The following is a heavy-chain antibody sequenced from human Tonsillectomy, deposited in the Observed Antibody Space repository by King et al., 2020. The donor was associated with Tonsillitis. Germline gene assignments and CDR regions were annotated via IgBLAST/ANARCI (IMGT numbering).Heavy chain of an antibody. CDR2: IYPGDSDT. Sequence: VQLVESGAEVKKPGESLKISCKGSGYSFTSYWIGWVRQMPGKGLEWMGIIYPGDSDTRYSPSFQGQVTISADKSISTAYLQWSSLKASDTAMYYCARHVRWRGSWSYYQDYWGQGTLVTVSS. D-gene: IGHD3-10*01. V-gene: IGHV5-51*01. CDR1: GYSFTSYW. CDR3: ARHVRWRGSWSYYQDY. J-gene: IGHJ4*02.